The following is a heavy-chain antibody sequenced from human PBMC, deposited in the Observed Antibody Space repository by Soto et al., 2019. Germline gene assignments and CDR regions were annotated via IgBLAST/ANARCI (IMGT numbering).Heavy chain of an antibody. CDR1: GDSVSSNSAA. Sequence: SQTLSLTCAISGDSVSSNSAAWNWIRQSPSRGLEWLGRTYYRSKWYNDYAVSVKSRITINPDTSKNQFSLQLNSVTPEDTAVYYCARGWLSGYCSSTRCYHSDYYYYYGMDVWGKGTTVTVS. D-gene: IGHD2-2*01. J-gene: IGHJ6*04. CDR3: ARGWLSGYCSSTRCYHSDYYYYYGMDV. V-gene: IGHV6-1*01. CDR2: TYYRSKWYN.